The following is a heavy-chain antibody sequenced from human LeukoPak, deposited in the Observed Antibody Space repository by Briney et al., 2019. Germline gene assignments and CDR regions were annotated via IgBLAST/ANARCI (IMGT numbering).Heavy chain of an antibody. CDR3: ARISGSSEGAFDI. CDR2: ITPIFGTA. Sequence: SVRLSCKASGGTFSSYAISWVRHAPAQGLEWMGGITPIFGTANYAQKFQGRVTITTDESTSTAYMELRSLRSEDTAVYYCARISGSSEGAFDIWGQGTMVTVYS. J-gene: IGHJ3*02. V-gene: IGHV1-69*05. D-gene: IGHD1-26*01. CDR1: GGTFSSYA.